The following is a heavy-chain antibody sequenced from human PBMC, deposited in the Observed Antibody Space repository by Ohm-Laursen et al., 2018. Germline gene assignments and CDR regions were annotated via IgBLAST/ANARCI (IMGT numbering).Heavy chain of an antibody. CDR3: ARGHYDMNL. J-gene: IGHJ6*02. V-gene: IGHV3-7*01. CDR2: INQDGSEE. Sequence: SLRLSCSASGFTFSNSWMTWVRQAPGKGLEWVAHINQDGSEENYGDSVKGRFTISRDNAKNSLYLQMNSLRVEDTAVYYCARGHYDMNLWGQGTTVTVSS. CDR1: GFTFSNSW.